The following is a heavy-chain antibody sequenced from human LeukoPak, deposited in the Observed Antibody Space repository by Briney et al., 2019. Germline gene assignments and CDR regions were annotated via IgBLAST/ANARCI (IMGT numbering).Heavy chain of an antibody. D-gene: IGHD5-18*01. V-gene: IGHV4-31*03. Sequence: PSGTLSLTCTVSGGSISSGGYYWSWIRQHPGKGLEWIGYIYYSGSTYYNPSLKSRVTISVDTSKNQFSLKLSSVTAADTAVYYCARDGYSYGLLRVFDPWGQGTLVTVSS. CDR2: IYYSGST. CDR3: ARDGYSYGLLRVFDP. CDR1: GGSISSGGYY. J-gene: IGHJ5*02.